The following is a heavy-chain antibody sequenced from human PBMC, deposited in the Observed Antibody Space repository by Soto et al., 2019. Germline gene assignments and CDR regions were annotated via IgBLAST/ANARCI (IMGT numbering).Heavy chain of an antibody. CDR2: TYYRSKWYN. CDR1: GDGVSSNSAA. J-gene: IGHJ3*02. CDR3: ARDVLQWLPPTDAFDI. Sequence: SQTLSLTCAISGDGVSSNSAAWNWIRQSPSRGLEWLGRTYYRSKWYNDYAVSVKSRITINPDTSKNQFSLQLNSVTPEDTAVYYCARDVLQWLPPTDAFDIWGQGTMVTV. D-gene: IGHD6-19*01. V-gene: IGHV6-1*01.